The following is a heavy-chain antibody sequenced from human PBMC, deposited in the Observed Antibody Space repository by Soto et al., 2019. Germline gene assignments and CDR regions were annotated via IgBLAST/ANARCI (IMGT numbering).Heavy chain of an antibody. CDR1: GFTLTDLS. CDR3: ATNYYYDSSGYTLDY. D-gene: IGHD3-22*01. CDR2: FDPEDGET. Sequence: SSVKSSCTLSGFTLTDLSMHCVRHAPAKGLEWMGGFDPEDGETIYAQKFQGRVTMTEDTSTDTAYMELSSLRSEDTAVYYCATNYYYDSSGYTLDYWGQGTLVTVSS. J-gene: IGHJ4*02. V-gene: IGHV1-24*01.